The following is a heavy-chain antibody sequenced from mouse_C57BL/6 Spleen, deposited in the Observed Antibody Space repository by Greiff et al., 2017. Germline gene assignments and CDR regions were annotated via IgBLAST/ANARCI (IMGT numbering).Heavy chain of an antibody. CDR1: GYTFTGYW. CDR2: ILPGRGST. CDR3: ARDPRYRAIDY. D-gene: IGHD2-14*01. Sequence: VQLVESGAELMKPGASVKLSCKATGYTFTGYWIEWVKQRPGHGLEWIGEILPGRGSTNYNEKFKGKATFTADTSSNTAYMQLSSLTTEDSAIYYCARDPRYRAIDYWGQGTSVTVSS. V-gene: IGHV1-9*01. J-gene: IGHJ4*01.